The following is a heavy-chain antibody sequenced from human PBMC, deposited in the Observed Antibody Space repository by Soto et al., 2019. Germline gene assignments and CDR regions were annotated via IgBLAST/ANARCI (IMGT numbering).Heavy chain of an antibody. Sequence: GGSLRLSCAASGFTFSSFWMTWVRQAPGKGLEWVANLNQDGSNKYYADSVKGRFTISRDNSNNTLYLQMNSLRAEYTAVYYCAKGPAIVLVPAAMNYYYGMDVWGQGTTVTVSS. CDR3: AKGPAIVLVPAAMNYYYGMDV. CDR2: LNQDGSNK. V-gene: IGHV3-7*01. D-gene: IGHD2-2*01. J-gene: IGHJ6*02. CDR1: GFTFSSFW.